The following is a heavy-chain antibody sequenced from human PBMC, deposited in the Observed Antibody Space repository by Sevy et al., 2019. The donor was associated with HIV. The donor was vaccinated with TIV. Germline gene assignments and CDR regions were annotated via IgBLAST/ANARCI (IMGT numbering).Heavy chain of an antibody. J-gene: IGHJ6*02. V-gene: IGHV1-46*01. D-gene: IGHD5-18*01. Sequence: ASVKVSCKASGYTFTSYYMHWVRQAPGQGLEWMGIINPSGGSTSYPQKFQGRVTMTRDTSTSTVYMELSSLRSEDTAVYYCARDFRRDTAMAHYYYYGMDVWGQGTTVTVSS. CDR1: GYTFTSYY. CDR2: INPSGGST. CDR3: ARDFRRDTAMAHYYYYGMDV.